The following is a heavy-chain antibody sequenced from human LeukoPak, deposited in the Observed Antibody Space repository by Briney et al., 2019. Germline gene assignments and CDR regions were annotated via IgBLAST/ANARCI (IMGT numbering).Heavy chain of an antibody. V-gene: IGHV1-46*01. J-gene: IGHJ6*02. CDR1: GYTFTSYY. Sequence: ASVKVSCKASGYTFTSYYMQWVRQAPGHGLEWRGIINPSGGSTSYAQKFQGRVTMTSDTSTSTVYMELSSLRSEDTAVYYCARAPNCSGGSCYFGNYYYYYYGMDVWGQGTTVTVSS. CDR3: ARAPNCSGGSCYFGNYYYYYYGMDV. D-gene: IGHD2-15*01. CDR2: INPSGGST.